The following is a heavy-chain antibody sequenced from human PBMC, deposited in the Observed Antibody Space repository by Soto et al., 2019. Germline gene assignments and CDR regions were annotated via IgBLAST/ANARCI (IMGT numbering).Heavy chain of an antibody. Sequence: QVQLQQWGAGLLKPSETLSLTCAVYGGSFSGYYWSWIRQPPGKGLEWIGEINHSGSTNYNPSLKSRVTISVDTSKNQFSLKLSSVTAADTAVYYWARARRKLRLIHYYYMDVWGKGTTVTVSS. CDR1: GGSFSGYY. CDR2: INHSGST. D-gene: IGHD3-3*01. CDR3: ARARRKLRLIHYYYMDV. J-gene: IGHJ6*03. V-gene: IGHV4-34*01.